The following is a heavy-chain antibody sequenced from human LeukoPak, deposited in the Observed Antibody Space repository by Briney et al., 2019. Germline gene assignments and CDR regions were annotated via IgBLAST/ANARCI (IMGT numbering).Heavy chain of an antibody. J-gene: IGHJ5*02. CDR1: GYTFTSYG. CDR3: ATSGPDRGENWFDP. D-gene: IGHD2-15*01. V-gene: IGHV1-18*01. Sequence: EASVKVSCKASGYTFTSYGISLVRQAPGQGLEWMGWISAYNGNTNYAQKLQGRVTMTTDTSTSTAYMELRSLRSDDTAVYYCATSGPDRGENWFDPWGQGTLVTVSS. CDR2: ISAYNGNT.